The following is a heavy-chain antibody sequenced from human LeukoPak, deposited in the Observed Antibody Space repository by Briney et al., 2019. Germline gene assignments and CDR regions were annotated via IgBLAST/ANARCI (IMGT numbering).Heavy chain of an antibody. D-gene: IGHD2-2*03. CDR1: GGSISSSTYY. CDR2: IYYSGNT. Sequence: SETLSLTCTVSGGSISSSTYYWGWIRQPPGKGLEWIGNIYYSGNTYYNPSLKSRVTISVDTSKNQFPLNLSSVTAADTAVYYCARDGYLAADYWGQGTLVTVSS. V-gene: IGHV4-39*06. J-gene: IGHJ4*02. CDR3: ARDGYLAADY.